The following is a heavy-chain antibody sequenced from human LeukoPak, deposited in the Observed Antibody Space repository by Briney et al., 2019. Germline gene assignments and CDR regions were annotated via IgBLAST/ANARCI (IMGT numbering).Heavy chain of an antibody. D-gene: IGHD1-26*01. Sequence: GGSLRLSCATSGFTFSSCSMHWVRQAPGKGLEWVAVISYDGNNKYYADSVKGRFTISRDNSKNTLYLQMNSLRAEDTAVYYCARGRIVGAKGDAFDIWGQGTMVTVSS. CDR3: ARGRIVGAKGDAFDI. CDR2: ISYDGNNK. CDR1: GFTFSSCS. V-gene: IGHV3-30-3*01. J-gene: IGHJ3*02.